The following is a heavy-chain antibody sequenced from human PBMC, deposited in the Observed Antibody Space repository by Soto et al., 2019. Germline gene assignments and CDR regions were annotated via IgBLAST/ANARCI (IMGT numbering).Heavy chain of an antibody. CDR3: ARVVLWFGELGDYYGMDV. CDR2: IIPIFGTA. CDR1: GGTFSSYA. D-gene: IGHD3-10*01. Sequence: QVQLVQSGAEVKKPGSSVKVSCKASGGTFSSYAISWVRQAPGQGLEWMGGIIPIFGTANYAQKFQGRVTITADESTSTAYMELSSLRSEDTAVYYCARVVLWFGELGDYYGMDVWVQGTTVTVSS. V-gene: IGHV1-69*01. J-gene: IGHJ6*02.